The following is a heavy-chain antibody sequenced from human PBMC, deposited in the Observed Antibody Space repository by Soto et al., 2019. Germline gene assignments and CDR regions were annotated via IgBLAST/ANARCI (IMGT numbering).Heavy chain of an antibody. J-gene: IGHJ5*02. Sequence: SLRLSCAASGFTFSTYGMHWVRQAPGKGLEWLAVISYDGSNKYYADSVKGRFTISRDNSKTTVYLQMNSLRAEDTAVYYCAKWGHCSSTSCYISWFDPWGQGTLVTVSS. V-gene: IGHV3-30*18. CDR2: ISYDGSNK. CDR3: AKWGHCSSTSCYISWFDP. D-gene: IGHD2-2*02. CDR1: GFTFSTYG.